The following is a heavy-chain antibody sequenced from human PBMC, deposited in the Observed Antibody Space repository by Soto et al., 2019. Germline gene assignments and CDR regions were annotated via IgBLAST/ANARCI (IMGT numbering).Heavy chain of an antibody. V-gene: IGHV1-18*01. CDR3: ARRSPVAANDY. Sequence: ASVKVSCKASGGTFSSYAISWVRQAPGQGLEWMGWISAYNGNTNYAQKLQGRVTMTTDTSTSTAYMELRSLRSDDTAVYYCARRSPVAANDYWGQGTLVTVSS. D-gene: IGHD6-19*01. CDR1: GGTFSSYA. J-gene: IGHJ4*02. CDR2: ISAYNGNT.